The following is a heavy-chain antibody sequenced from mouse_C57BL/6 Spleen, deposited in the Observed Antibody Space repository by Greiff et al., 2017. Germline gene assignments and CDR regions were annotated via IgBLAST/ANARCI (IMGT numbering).Heavy chain of an antibody. V-gene: IGHV1-52*01. CDR1: GYTFTSYW. J-gene: IGHJ3*01. D-gene: IGHD2-3*01. Sequence: VQLQQPGAELVRPGSSVKLSCKASGYTFTSYWMHWVKQRPIQGLEWIGNIDPSDSETHYNQKFKDKATLTVDKSSSTAYMQLSSLTAEDAADYYCTRGLLQAWFAYWGQGTLVTVSA. CDR3: TRGLLQAWFAY. CDR2: IDPSDSET.